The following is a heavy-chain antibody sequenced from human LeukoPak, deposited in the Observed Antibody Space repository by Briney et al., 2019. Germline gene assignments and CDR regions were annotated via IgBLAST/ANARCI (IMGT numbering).Heavy chain of an antibody. Sequence: SETLSLTCTVSGGSISSYYWSWIRKPPGEGLEWIGYIYHSGSTNYNPSLMSRVTISLDMSKNQFSLRLSSVTAADTAVYYCAREPNYGDYGDFWGQGTLVTVSS. CDR1: GGSISSYY. D-gene: IGHD4-17*01. J-gene: IGHJ4*02. CDR2: IYHSGST. CDR3: AREPNYGDYGDF. V-gene: IGHV4-59*01.